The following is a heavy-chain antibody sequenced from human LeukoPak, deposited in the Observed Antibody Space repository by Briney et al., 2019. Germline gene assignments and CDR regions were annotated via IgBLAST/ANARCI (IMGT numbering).Heavy chain of an antibody. V-gene: IGHV4-34*01. J-gene: IGHJ2*01. Sequence: PSETLSLTCAVYGGSFSGYYWSWIRQPPGKGLEWIGEINHSGSTNYNPSLKRRVTISIDTSKKQFSLKLSSVTAADTAVYYCARGGNSSPKGRPPHSWYFDLWGRGTPVTVSS. CDR2: INHSGST. CDR3: ARGGNSSPKGRPPHSWYFDL. CDR1: GGSFSGYY. D-gene: IGHD6-13*01.